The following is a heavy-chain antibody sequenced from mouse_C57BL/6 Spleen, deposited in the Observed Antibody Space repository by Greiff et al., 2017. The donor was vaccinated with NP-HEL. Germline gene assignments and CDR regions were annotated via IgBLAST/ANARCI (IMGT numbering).Heavy chain of an antibody. CDR2: ILPGSGST. CDR1: GYTFTGYW. J-gene: IGHJ2*01. Sequence: VQLQQSGAELMKPGASVKLSCKATGYTFTGYWIEWVKQRPGHGLEWIGEILPGSGSTNYNEKFKGKATFTADTSSNTAYMQLSSLTTEDSAIYYWASRDFITTVVAFDYWGQGTTLTVSS. V-gene: IGHV1-9*01. D-gene: IGHD1-1*01. CDR3: ASRDFITTVVAFDY.